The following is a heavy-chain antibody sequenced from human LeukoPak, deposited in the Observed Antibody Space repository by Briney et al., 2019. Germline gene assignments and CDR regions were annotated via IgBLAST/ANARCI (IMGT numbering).Heavy chain of an antibody. Sequence: PGGSLRLSCAASGFTFSSYAMSWVRQAPGKGLEWVSAISADGDSTYYADSVKGRFTISRDNSKNTLYLQMNGLRPGDTAVYYCAKRRYCTSTSCHDFDYWGQGTLVTLSS. CDR3: AKRRYCTSTSCHDFDY. D-gene: IGHD2-2*01. V-gene: IGHV3-23*01. CDR2: ISADGDST. CDR1: GFTFSSYA. J-gene: IGHJ4*02.